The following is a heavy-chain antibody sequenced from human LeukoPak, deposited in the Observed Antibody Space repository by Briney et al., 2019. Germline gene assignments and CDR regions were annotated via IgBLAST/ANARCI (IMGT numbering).Heavy chain of an antibody. D-gene: IGHD3-3*01. CDR1: GGSISSSSYY. J-gene: IGHJ4*02. CDR3: ASEKRYYDFWSGWFDY. V-gene: IGHV4-39*01. CDR2: IYYSGST. Sequence: SETLSLTCTVSGGSISSSSYYWGWIRQPPGKGLEWIGRIYYSGSTYYNPSLKSRVTISVDTSKNQFSLKLSSVTAADTAVYYCASEKRYYDFWSGWFDYWGQGTLVTVSS.